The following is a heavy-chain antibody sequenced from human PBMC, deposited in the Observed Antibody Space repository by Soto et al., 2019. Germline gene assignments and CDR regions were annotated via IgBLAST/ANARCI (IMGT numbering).Heavy chain of an antibody. V-gene: IGHV4-59*08. CDR3: ARHSDLGIVGSHYFDY. CDR1: GGSITSYC. D-gene: IGHD1-26*01. CDR2: IYYSGST. J-gene: IGHJ4*02. Sequence: SETLSLTCTVSGGSITSYCWSWIRQPPGKGLEWIGYIYYSGSTNYNPSLKSRVTISVDTSKNQFSLKLSSVTAADTAVYYCARHSDLGIVGSHYFDYWGQGTLVTVSS.